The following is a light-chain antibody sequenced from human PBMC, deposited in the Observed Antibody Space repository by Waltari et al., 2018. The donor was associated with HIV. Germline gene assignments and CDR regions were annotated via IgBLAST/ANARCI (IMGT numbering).Light chain of an antibody. V-gene: IGLV3-1*01. CDR3: QAGDNTVAV. CDR1: RLSAPM. CDR2: ERH. J-gene: IGLJ2*01. Sequence: SYEVSQSDPVSVSPGQRATISSVGERLSAPMVTWYQHRPGRPPQLVIDERHRGASGIPDRVSASKSGKTATLTITGIQPADEGQYFCQAGDNTVAVFGGGT.